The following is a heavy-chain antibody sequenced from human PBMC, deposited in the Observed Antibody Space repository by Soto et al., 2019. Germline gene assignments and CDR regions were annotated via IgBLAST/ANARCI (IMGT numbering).Heavy chain of an antibody. CDR1: GFTFSSYA. J-gene: IGHJ5*02. V-gene: IGHV3-30-3*01. Sequence: QVQLVESGGGVVQPGRSLRLSCAASGFTFSSYAMHWVRQAPGKGLEWVAVISYDGSNKYYADSVKGRFTISRDNSKNTLYLQMNSLRAEDTAVYYCARAVAGRGFWFDPWGQGTLVTVSS. CDR3: ARAVAGRGFWFDP. D-gene: IGHD6-19*01. CDR2: ISYDGSNK.